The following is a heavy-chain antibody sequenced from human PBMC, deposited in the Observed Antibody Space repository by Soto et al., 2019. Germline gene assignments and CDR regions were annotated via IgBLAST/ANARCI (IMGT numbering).Heavy chain of an antibody. D-gene: IGHD4-17*01. Sequence: ASVKVSCKASGGTFSSYAISWVRQAPGQGLEWMGIINPSGGSTSYAQKFQGRVTMTRDTSTSTVYMELSSLRFEDTAVYYCAIDYGDFDAFDIWGQGTMVTVSS. CDR2: INPSGGST. V-gene: IGHV1-46*03. CDR1: GGTFSSYA. CDR3: AIDYGDFDAFDI. J-gene: IGHJ3*02.